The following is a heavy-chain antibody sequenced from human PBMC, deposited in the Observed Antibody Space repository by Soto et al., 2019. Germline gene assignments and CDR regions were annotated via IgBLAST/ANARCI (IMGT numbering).Heavy chain of an antibody. CDR2: IYPGDSDT. J-gene: IGHJ4*02. CDR1: GASFASYL. Sequence: XESLTSSCQGSGASFASYLIGWVRQMPGKGLEWMGIIYPGDSDTRYSPSFQGQVTISADKSISTAYLQWRSLKASDTAMYYCARFYQQLAYSPIDYWGQGTLVTVSS. D-gene: IGHD6-13*01. V-gene: IGHV5-51*01. CDR3: ARFYQQLAYSPIDY.